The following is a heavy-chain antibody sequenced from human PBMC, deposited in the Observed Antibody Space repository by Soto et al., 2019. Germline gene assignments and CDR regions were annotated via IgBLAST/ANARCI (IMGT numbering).Heavy chain of an antibody. CDR3: ARGATSPSY. CDR2: ISSSGGSA. V-gene: IGHV3-23*01. CDR1: GFTFSSYG. D-gene: IGHD3-16*01. Sequence: VQLLESGGGLVQPGGSLRLSCAASGFTFSSYGMSWVRQAPGKGLEWVSSISSSGGSAFYADSVKGPFTISRDNSKNTLYLQMNSLRAEDTAVYYCARGATSPSYWGQRTLVTVSS. J-gene: IGHJ4*02.